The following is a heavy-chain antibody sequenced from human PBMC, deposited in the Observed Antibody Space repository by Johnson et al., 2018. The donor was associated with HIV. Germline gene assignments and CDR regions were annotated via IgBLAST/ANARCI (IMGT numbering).Heavy chain of an antibody. V-gene: IGHV3-33*01. CDR2: IWYDGSKK. J-gene: IGHJ3*02. D-gene: IGHD4-23*01. Sequence: QVQLVESGGGVVQPGKSLRLSCAASGFTFSSYGMHWVRQAPGKGLQWVAAIWYDGSKKHYADSVKGRFTISRDNAKNTLYLQMNSLRAEDTAVYYCAREAQTHAFDIWGQGTMVTVSS. CDR1: GFTFSSYG. CDR3: AREAQTHAFDI.